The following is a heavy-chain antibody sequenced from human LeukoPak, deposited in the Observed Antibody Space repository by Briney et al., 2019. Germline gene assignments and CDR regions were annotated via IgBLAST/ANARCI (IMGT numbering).Heavy chain of an antibody. J-gene: IGHJ4*02. CDR1: GASISSYY. CDR2: IYYSGST. CDR3: ARVGGMGSSWYDFDY. Sequence: SETLSLTCTVSGASISSYYWSWIRQPPGKGLEGIGYIYYSGSTYYNPSLKSRVTISVDTSKNQFSLKLSSVTAADTAVYYCARVGGMGSSWYDFDYWGQGTLVTVSS. D-gene: IGHD6-13*01. V-gene: IGHV4-59*12.